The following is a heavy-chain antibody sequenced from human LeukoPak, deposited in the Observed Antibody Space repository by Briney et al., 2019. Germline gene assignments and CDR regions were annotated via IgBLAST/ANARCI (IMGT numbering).Heavy chain of an antibody. CDR1: GFTVSSNY. V-gene: IGHV3-66*02. CDR2: IYSGGST. Sequence: SGGSLRLSCAASGFTVSSNYMSWVRQAPGKGLEWVSVIYSGGSTYYADSVKGRFTISRDNSKNTLYLQMNSLRAEDTAVYYCARDRGPAYFDYWGQGTLVTVSS. J-gene: IGHJ4*02. CDR3: ARDRGPAYFDY. D-gene: IGHD3-16*01.